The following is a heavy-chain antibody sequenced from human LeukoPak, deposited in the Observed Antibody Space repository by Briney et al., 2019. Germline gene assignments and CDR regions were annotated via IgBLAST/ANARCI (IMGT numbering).Heavy chain of an antibody. D-gene: IGHD3-10*01. V-gene: IGHV6-1*01. Sequence: SQTLSLTCAISGDSVSSNSAAWNWIRQSPSRGLEWLGRTYYRSKWYNDYAVSVKSRITINPDTSKNQFSLQLNSVTPEDTAVYYCAREVLDYYYGSGSYYNPINWFDPWGQGTLVTVSS. CDR1: GDSVSSNSAA. CDR2: TYYRSKWYN. CDR3: AREVLDYYYGSGSYYNPINWFDP. J-gene: IGHJ5*02.